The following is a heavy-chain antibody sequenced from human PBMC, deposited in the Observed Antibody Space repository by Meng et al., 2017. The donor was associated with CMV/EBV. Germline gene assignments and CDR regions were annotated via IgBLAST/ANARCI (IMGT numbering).Heavy chain of an antibody. D-gene: IGHD5-24*01. Sequence: QVQLGPAGAEGKKPGSSVKVSCKASGGTFSSYAISWVRQAPGQGLEWMGGIIPIFGTANYAQKFQGRVTITADESTSTAYMELSSLRSEDTAVYYCARMPRDGYNYIDYWGQGTLVTVSS. CDR3: ARMPRDGYNYIDY. CDR2: IIPIFGTA. J-gene: IGHJ4*02. CDR1: GGTFSSYA. V-gene: IGHV1-69*12.